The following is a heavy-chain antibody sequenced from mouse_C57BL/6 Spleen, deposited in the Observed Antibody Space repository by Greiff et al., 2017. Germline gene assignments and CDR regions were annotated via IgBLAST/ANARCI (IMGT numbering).Heavy chain of an antibody. CDR2: ISYDGSN. J-gene: IGHJ2*01. Sequence: EVKLMESGPGLVKPSQSLSLTCSVTGYSITSGYYWNWIRQFPGNKLEWMGYISYDGSNNYNPSLKNRISITRDTSKNQFFLKLNSVTTEDTATYYCAREGFYYYYFDYWGQGTTLTVSS. CDR3: AREGFYYYYFDY. D-gene: IGHD1-1*02. V-gene: IGHV3-6*01. CDR1: GYSITSGYY.